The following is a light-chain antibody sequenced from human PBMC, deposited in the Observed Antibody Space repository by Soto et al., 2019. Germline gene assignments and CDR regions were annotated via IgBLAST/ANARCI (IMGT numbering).Light chain of an antibody. CDR2: GAS. J-gene: IGKJ2*01. CDR3: QQYGSSPVYT. CDR1: QSVSSSY. Sequence: EIVLTQSPGTLSFSPGERATLSCRASQSVSSSYLAWYQQKPGQAPRLLIYGASSSATGIPDRFSGSGSGTDFTLTISRLEPEDFTVYYCQQYGSSPVYTFGQGTKLEIK. V-gene: IGKV3-20*01.